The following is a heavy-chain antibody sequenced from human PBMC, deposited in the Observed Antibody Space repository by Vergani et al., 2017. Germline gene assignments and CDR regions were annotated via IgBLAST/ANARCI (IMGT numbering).Heavy chain of an antibody. D-gene: IGHD6-13*01. V-gene: IGHV4-30-4*08. Sequence: QVQLQESGPRLVKPSQTLSLTCTVSGGSIASGTYYWTWIRQPAGKGLEWIGYIYYSGSTYYNPSLKSRVTISVDTSKNQFSLKLSSVTAADTAVYYCARESSSWYGAQHWGQGTLVTVSS. CDR3: ARESSSWYGAQH. CDR2: IYYSGST. CDR1: GGSIASGTYY. J-gene: IGHJ1*01.